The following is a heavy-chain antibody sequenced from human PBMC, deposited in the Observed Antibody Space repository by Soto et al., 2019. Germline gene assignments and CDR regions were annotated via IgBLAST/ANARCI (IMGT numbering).Heavy chain of an antibody. D-gene: IGHD3-22*01. J-gene: IGHJ4*02. CDR1: GFTFSNAW. CDR2: IKSKTDGGTT. V-gene: IGHV3-15*07. Sequence: GGSLSLSCAASGFTFSNAWMNWVRQAPGKGLEWVGRIKSKTDGGTTDYAAPVKGRFTISRDDSKNTLYLQMNSLKTEDTAVYYCTTEASYYYDSSGYRFDYWGQGTLVTVSS. CDR3: TTEASYYYDSSGYRFDY.